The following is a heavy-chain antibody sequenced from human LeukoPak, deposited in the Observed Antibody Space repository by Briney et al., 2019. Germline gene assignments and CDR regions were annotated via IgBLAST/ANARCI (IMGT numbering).Heavy chain of an antibody. J-gene: IGHJ2*01. V-gene: IGHV3-48*03. Sequence: PGGSLRLSCAASGFTSNNYNMNWVRQAPGKGLEWIAYITPRGVTMHGDSVKGRFSISRDDAKNSVFLQMNSLRGEDTAVYHCVREKSVGDYWYFDHWGRGTQVTVSS. CDR2: ITPRGVTM. CDR1: GFTSNNYN. CDR3: VREKSVGDYWYFDH. D-gene: IGHD4-23*01.